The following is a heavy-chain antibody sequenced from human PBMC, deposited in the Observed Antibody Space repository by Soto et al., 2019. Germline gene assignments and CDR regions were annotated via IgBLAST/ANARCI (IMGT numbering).Heavy chain of an antibody. CDR2: IYPGDSDT. CDR3: ARMVRGVRAPTYYYYGMDV. V-gene: IGHV5-51*01. D-gene: IGHD3-10*01. CDR1: GYSFTSYW. J-gene: IGHJ6*02. Sequence: PGESLKISCKGSGYSFTSYWIGWVRQMPGKGLEWMGIIYPGDSDTRYSPSFQGQVTISADKSISTAYLQWSSLKASDTAMYYCARMVRGVRAPTYYYYGMDVWGQGTTVTVSS.